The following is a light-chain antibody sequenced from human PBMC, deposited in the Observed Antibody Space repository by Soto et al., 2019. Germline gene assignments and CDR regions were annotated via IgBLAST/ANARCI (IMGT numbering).Light chain of an antibody. J-gene: IGLJ1*01. CDR3: TSYSSSSTLYV. CDR1: SSDVGSYNL. Sequence: QSALTQPASVSGSPGQSITISCTGTSSDVGSYNLVSWYQQHPGKAPKLMIYKGNKRPSGVSNRFSGSKSGNTASLTISGLQAEDEAHYYCTSYSSSSTLYVFGPGTKLTVL. CDR2: KGN. V-gene: IGLV2-14*02.